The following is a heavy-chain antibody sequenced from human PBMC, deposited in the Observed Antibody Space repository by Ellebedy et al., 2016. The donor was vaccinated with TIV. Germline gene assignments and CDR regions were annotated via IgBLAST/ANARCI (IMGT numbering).Heavy chain of an antibody. D-gene: IGHD6-19*01. CDR3: AKGSISVAVNSCFDY. J-gene: IGHJ4*02. CDR1: GVTFDDYA. Sequence: PGGSLRLSCAASGVTFDDYAIHWVRQAPGKALEWVSGISWNSGKIDYADSVKGRFTISRDNAKNSLYLQMNSLSAEDTALYFCAKGSISVAVNSCFDYWGPGTLVTVSS. CDR2: ISWNSGKI. V-gene: IGHV3-9*01.